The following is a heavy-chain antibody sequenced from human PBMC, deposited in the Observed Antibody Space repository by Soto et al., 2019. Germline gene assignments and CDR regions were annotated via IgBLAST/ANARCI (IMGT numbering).Heavy chain of an antibody. CDR2: ISYDGSNK. Sequence: QVQLVESGGGVVQPGRSLRLSCAASGFTFSSYGMHWVRQAPGKGLEWVAVISYDGSNKYYADSVKGRFTISRDNSKNTRYLQMNSLRAEDTALYYCAKDHPGDYGSGSYYFDYWGQGPLVTVSS. D-gene: IGHD3-10*01. CDR3: AKDHPGDYGSGSYYFDY. J-gene: IGHJ4*02. V-gene: IGHV3-30*18. CDR1: GFTFSSYG.